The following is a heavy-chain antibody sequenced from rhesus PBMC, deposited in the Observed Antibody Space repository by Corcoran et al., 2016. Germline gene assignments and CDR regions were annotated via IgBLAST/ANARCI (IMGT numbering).Heavy chain of an antibody. V-gene: IGHV3-6*01. CDR3: TRGIIAGTMGYFDY. J-gene: IGHJ4*01. CDR1: GFTFSTHS. Sequence: EVQLVESGGGLVQPGGSLRVSCAASGFTFSTHSLFCVPQAPGTGLGGGGFIRSKAYGGKAEYAASVKGRVTISRDDSKSIAYLQMSSLKTEDTAVYYCTRGIIAGTMGYFDYWGQGVLVTVSS. D-gene: IGHD1-1-1*01. CDR2: IRSKAYGGKA.